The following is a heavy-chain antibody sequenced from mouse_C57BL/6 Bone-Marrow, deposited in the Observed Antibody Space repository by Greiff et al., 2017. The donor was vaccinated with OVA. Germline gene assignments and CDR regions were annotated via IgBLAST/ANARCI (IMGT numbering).Heavy chain of an antibody. D-gene: IGHD1-1*01. CDR3: AMGYYGSSSFAY. V-gene: IGHV1-55*01. CDR2: IYPGSGST. CDR1: GYTFTSYW. J-gene: IGHJ3*01. Sequence: VQLQQPGAELVKPGASVKMSCKASGYTFTSYWITWVKQRPGQGLEWIGDIYPGSGSTNYNEKFKSKATLTVDTSSSTAYMQLSSLTSEDSAVYYCAMGYYGSSSFAYWGQGTLVTVSA.